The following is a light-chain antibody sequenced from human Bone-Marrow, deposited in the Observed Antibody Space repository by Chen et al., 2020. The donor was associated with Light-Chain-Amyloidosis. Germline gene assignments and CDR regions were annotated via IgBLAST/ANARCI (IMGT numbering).Light chain of an antibody. CDR2: GDG. CDR3: QVWDRSSDRPV. Sequence: SYVLTQSPSVSVAPGETAKIICEGDNIGSKSVPWYQQKPGQVPILVVSGDGARPSGIPERFSGSNSGNTATLTISRVEAGDEADYYCQVWDRSSDRPVFGGGTKLTVL. J-gene: IGLJ3*02. V-gene: IGLV3-21*02. CDR1: NIGSKS.